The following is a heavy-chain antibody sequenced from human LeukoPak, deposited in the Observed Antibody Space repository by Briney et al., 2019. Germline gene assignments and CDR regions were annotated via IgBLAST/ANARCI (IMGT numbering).Heavy chain of an antibody. CDR1: GFTFSSYA. CDR3: AKDKSYYYDSGSYGLDY. J-gene: IGHJ4*02. CDR2: ISGSVGRT. Sequence: GGSLRLSCAASGFTFSSYAMRGVCQAPGKGVEWALAISGSVGRTYYADSVKGRFTIYRDNSKNTLYLHRNSLRAEDTAVYYCAKDKSYYYDSGSYGLDYWGQGTLVTVSS. D-gene: IGHD3-10*01. V-gene: IGHV3-23*01.